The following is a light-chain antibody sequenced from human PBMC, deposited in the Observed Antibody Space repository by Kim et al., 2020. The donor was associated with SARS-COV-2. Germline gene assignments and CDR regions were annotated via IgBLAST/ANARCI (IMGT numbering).Light chain of an antibody. Sequence: ASVGDRVTIACRASQDISNYLAWYQQKPGEAPKLLIYDASTLQSGVPSRFSSSGSGTDFTLTISSLQPEDIATYYCQKYNSAPLTFGEGTKVDIK. CDR2: DAS. J-gene: IGKJ4*01. CDR3: QKYNSAPLT. V-gene: IGKV1-27*01. CDR1: QDISNY.